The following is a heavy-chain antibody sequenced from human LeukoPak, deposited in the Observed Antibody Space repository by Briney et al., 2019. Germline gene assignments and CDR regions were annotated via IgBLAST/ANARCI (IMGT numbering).Heavy chain of an antibody. J-gene: IGHJ4*02. CDR2: ISSSSSYI. D-gene: IGHD6-19*01. Sequence: PGGSLRLSCAASGFTFSSYSVNWVRQAPGKGLEWVSSISSSSSYIYYADSVKGRFTISRDNAKNSLYLQMNSLRAEDTTVYYCARDPRVVAGNYFDYWGQGTLVTVSS. CDR3: ARDPRVVAGNYFDY. CDR1: GFTFSSYS. V-gene: IGHV3-21*01.